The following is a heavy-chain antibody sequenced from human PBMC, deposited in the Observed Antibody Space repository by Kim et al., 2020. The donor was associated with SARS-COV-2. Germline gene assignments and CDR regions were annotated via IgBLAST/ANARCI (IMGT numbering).Heavy chain of an antibody. D-gene: IGHD3-3*02. V-gene: IGHV1-18*01. J-gene: IGHJ4*02. CDR1: DYTYSGSG. CDR3: VKGTCGGVNDY. Sequence: ASVKVSCKTSDYTYSGSGFSWVRQAPGQGLEWMGWINTKKCDTEYVQKFQDRVTMATDSSTDTAYMELRSLKSDGTAVYYFVKGTCGGVNDYWGPGTLVTVSS. CDR2: INTKKCDT.